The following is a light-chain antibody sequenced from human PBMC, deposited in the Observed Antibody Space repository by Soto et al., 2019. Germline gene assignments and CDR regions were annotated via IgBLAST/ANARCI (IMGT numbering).Light chain of an antibody. Sequence: EIVWALAPGTLSLSPGERATLSCRASQSVSSSYLVWYQQKPGEAPRLLIYGASSRATGIPDRFSGSGSRTDFPLTIRTLEPEDFAVYYCQQYGSSPLTFGGGTKVDIK. CDR2: GAS. V-gene: IGKV3-20*01. J-gene: IGKJ4*01. CDR1: QSVSSSY. CDR3: QQYGSSPLT.